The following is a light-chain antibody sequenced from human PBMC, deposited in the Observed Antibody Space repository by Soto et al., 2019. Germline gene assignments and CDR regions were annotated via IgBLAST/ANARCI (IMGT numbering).Light chain of an antibody. J-gene: IGKJ1*01. CDR1: QSVSNS. V-gene: IGKV3-15*01. Sequence: IVMTQSPATLSVSPGERATLSCRASQSVSNSLAWYQQKPSQAPRLLIYDASTRATGIPARFSGSGSGTEFTLTISGLQSEDFAVYCCQQYNYWPPWTFGQGIRVEIK. CDR2: DAS. CDR3: QQYNYWPPWT.